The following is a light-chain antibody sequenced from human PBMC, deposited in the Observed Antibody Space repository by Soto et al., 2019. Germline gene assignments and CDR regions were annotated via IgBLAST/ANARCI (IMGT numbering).Light chain of an antibody. CDR3: QQIYSSPWT. CDR1: QSFFTY. V-gene: IGKV1-39*01. J-gene: IGKJ1*01. CDR2: AAS. Sequence: DIQVTQSPSSLSASVGDRVTITCRASQSFFTYLNWYQQKPGKAPKLLIYAASSLQSGVPSRFSGGGAGTDFTLTISSLQPEDFATYYCQQIYSSPWTCGLGTNVQIK.